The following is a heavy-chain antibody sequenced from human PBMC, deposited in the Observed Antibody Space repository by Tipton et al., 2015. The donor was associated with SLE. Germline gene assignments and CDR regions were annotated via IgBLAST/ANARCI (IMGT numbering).Heavy chain of an antibody. J-gene: IGHJ2*01. D-gene: IGHD6-13*01. CDR3: ARALGGAQQLVRYFDL. V-gene: IGHV4-59*01. Sequence: TLSLTCTVSGGSISSYYWSWIRQPPGKGLEWIGYIYYSGSSNYNPSLKSRVTISVDTSKNQFSLKLGSVTAADTAVYYCARALGGAQQLVRYFDLWGHGTLVTVSS. CDR2: IYYSGSS. CDR1: GGSISSYY.